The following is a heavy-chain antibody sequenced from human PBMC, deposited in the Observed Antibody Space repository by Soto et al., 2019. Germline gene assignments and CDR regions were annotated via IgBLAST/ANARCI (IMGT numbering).Heavy chain of an antibody. Sequence: SETLSLTCTVSGGSISSYYWTWIRQPPGKGLEWIGFMYNSGSTHYNPSLKSRVTTSLDRSKNQFSLNLSSVTAADTAVYYCARVWFGESSWFDPWGQGTLVTVSS. CDR1: GGSISSYY. J-gene: IGHJ5*02. CDR3: ARVWFGESSWFDP. V-gene: IGHV4-59*12. D-gene: IGHD3-10*01. CDR2: MYNSGST.